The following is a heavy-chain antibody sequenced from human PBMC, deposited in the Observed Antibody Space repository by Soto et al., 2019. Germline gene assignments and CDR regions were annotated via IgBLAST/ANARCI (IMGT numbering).Heavy chain of an antibody. D-gene: IGHD2-2*02. CDR2: IARAGDLI. CDR3: AKSFTGPGLYYFDP. V-gene: IGHV3-23*01. CDR1: GFTFSNYA. J-gene: IGHJ5*02. Sequence: GGSLRLSCAASGFTFSNYAMVWVRQAPGKGLEWVSAIARAGDLIRYADSVKGRFTISRDNSNNTLYLQMSSLRAEDTAIYFCAKSFTGPGLYYFDPRGPGTHGTVSS.